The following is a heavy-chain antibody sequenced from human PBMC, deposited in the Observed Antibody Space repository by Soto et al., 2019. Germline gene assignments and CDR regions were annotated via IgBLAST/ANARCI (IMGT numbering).Heavy chain of an antibody. Sequence: PSETLSLTCTVSGGSISSGGYYWSWIRQHPGKGLEWIGYIYYSGSTYYNPSLKSRVTISVDTSKNQFSLKLSSVTAADTAVYYCARDRITMVRGVTAGPNWFDPWGQGTLVTVSS. D-gene: IGHD3-10*01. CDR1: GGSISSGGYY. J-gene: IGHJ5*02. V-gene: IGHV4-31*03. CDR2: IYYSGST. CDR3: ARDRITMVRGVTAGPNWFDP.